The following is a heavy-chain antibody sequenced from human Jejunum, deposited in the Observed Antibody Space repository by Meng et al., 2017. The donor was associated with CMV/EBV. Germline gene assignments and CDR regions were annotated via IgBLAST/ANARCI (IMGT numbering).Heavy chain of an antibody. CDR1: GSTFIGSA. CDR3: IRHERTFQRD. CDR2: IRTKANNYAT. D-gene: IGHD2/OR15-2a*01. V-gene: IGHV3-73*02. Sequence: EVHLLESCWVFVLAGGSLELSCTVSGSTFIGSAMHWVRQASWKGLEWVCRIRTKANNYATEYGASVKGRFTISSDDSKNTAYLQMNSLKTEDTAVYYCIRHERTFQRDWGQGTLVTVSS. J-gene: IGHJ4*02.